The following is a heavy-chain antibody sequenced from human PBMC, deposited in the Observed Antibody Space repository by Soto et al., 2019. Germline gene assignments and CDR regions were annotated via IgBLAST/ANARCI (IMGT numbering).Heavy chain of an antibody. CDR3: VRARSTDSRPDY. CDR1: GFTFSLYS. D-gene: IGHD3-22*01. Sequence: GGSLRLSCAASGFTFSLYSMIWVRQAPGKGLEWVASITSSSSYIYYEDSLKGRFTISRDNAKNSLFLQLDSLRAEDTAVYFCVRARSTDSRPDYWGQGTLVSVSS. CDR2: ITSSSSYI. J-gene: IGHJ4*02. V-gene: IGHV3-21*01.